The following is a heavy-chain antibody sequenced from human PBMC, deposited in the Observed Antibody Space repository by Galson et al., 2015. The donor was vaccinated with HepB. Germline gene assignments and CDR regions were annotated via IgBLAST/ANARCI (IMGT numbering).Heavy chain of an antibody. D-gene: IGHD5-18*01. CDR2: ISYDGSNK. J-gene: IGHJ6*02. Sequence: SLRLSCAASGFTFSSYGMHWVRQAPGKGLEWVAVISYDGSNKYYADSVKGRFTISRDNSKNTLYLQMNSLRAEDTAVYYCAKWDGYSGYDRPVDVDTAMVTGYSYGMDVWGQGTTVTVSS. CDR3: AKWDGYSGYDRPVDVDTAMVTGYSYGMDV. CDR1: GFTFSSYG. V-gene: IGHV3-30*18.